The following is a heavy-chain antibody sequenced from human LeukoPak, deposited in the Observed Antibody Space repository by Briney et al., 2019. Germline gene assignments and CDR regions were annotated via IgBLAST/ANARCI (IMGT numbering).Heavy chain of an antibody. Sequence: SETLSLTCTVSGGSISSSSYYWDWIRQPPGKGLEWIGSIYYSGSTYYNPSPKSRVTISVDTSKNQFSLKLSSVTAADTAVYYCARRHLLNSSGYHGAFDIWGQGTMVTVSS. CDR3: ARRHLLNSSGYHGAFDI. J-gene: IGHJ3*02. CDR1: GGSISSSSYY. CDR2: IYYSGST. D-gene: IGHD3-22*01. V-gene: IGHV4-39*07.